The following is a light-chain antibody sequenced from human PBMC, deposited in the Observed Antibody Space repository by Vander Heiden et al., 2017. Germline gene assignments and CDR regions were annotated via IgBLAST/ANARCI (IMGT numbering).Light chain of an antibody. CDR3: LQRSNWPRT. CDR1: QSVSSY. CDR2: DAS. J-gene: IGKJ1*01. Sequence: EIVLTQSPATLSLSPGERATLSCMASQSVSSYLAWYQQKPGQAPRLLIYDASNRSTGIPARFSGSGSGTDFTLTISSLEPEDLAVYYCLQRSNWPRTFGQGTKVEIK. V-gene: IGKV3-11*01.